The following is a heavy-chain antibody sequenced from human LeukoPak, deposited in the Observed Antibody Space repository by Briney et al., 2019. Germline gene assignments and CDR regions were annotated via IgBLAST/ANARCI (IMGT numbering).Heavy chain of an antibody. D-gene: IGHD5-24*01. Sequence: PGGSLRLSCAASGFTFSSYSMNWVRQAPGKGLEWVSSITSSGRYVYYADSVKGRFTISRDHSKNTLYLQMDSLRAEDTAVYYCARENGYKVFDYWGQGTLVTVSS. J-gene: IGHJ4*02. CDR2: ITSSGRYV. CDR3: ARENGYKVFDY. V-gene: IGHV3-21*04. CDR1: GFTFSSYS.